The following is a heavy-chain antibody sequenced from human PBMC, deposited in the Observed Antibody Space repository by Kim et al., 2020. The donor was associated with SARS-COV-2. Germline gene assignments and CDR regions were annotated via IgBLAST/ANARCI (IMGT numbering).Heavy chain of an antibody. D-gene: IGHD3-22*01. CDR3: ARLGYDSSGYYFDY. Sequence: SPPFQGQVTISADKSIRTAYLQWSSLKASDTAMYYCARLGYDSSGYYFDYWGQGTLVTVSS. V-gene: IGHV5-51*01. J-gene: IGHJ4*02.